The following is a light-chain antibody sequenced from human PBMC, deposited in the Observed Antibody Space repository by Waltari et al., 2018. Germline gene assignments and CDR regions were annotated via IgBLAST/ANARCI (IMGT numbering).Light chain of an antibody. CDR3: QQGDNYPFT. CDR1: QGIGSY. V-gene: IGKV1D-13*01. J-gene: IGKJ3*01. Sequence: IQMSQSPSSLSASVGDRVTITCRASQGIGSYLHWYQQKAAKAPKLLIYYTNTLASGVPSRFSGSGSGTEFTLIISSLQPEDFATYYCQQGDNYPFTFGPGTKLDIK. CDR2: YTN.